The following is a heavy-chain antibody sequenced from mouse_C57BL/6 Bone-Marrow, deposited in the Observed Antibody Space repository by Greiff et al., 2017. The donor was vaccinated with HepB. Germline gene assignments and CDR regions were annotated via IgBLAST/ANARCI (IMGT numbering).Heavy chain of an antibody. V-gene: IGHV2-9-1*01. CDR1: GFSLTSYA. J-gene: IGHJ1*03. Sequence: VKLVESGPGLVAPSQSLSITCTVSGFSLTSYAISWVRQPPGKGLEWLGVIWTGGGTNYNSALKSRLSISKDNSKSQVFLKMNSLQTDDTARYYCARDYTTVVEGYWYFDVWGTGTTITVSA. CDR3: ARDYTTVVEGYWYFDV. D-gene: IGHD1-1*01. CDR2: IWTGGGT.